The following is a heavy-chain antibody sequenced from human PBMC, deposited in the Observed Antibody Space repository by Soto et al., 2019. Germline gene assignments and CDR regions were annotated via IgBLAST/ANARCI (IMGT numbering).Heavy chain of an antibody. CDR1: GFSFSSYA. V-gene: IGHV3-23*01. CDR2: VVGSGGDT. CDR3: AKDRWADCTGGNCYSFFDY. J-gene: IGHJ4*02. D-gene: IGHD2-15*01. Sequence: EVQVLESGGGLVQPGGSLRLSCEASGFSFSSYAMNWVRQTPGKGLEWVSGVVGSGGDTYYTDSVKGRFTISRDNSQNTLYLQMNSLRAEDTAVYYCAKDRWADCTGGNCYSFFDYWGQGSLVTVSS.